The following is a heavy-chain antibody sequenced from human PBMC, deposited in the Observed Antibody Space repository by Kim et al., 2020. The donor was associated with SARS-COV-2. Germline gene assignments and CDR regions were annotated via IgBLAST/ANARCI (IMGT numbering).Heavy chain of an antibody. D-gene: IGHD4-17*01. V-gene: IGHV3-7*01. CDR1: GFTFSSYW. CDR2: IKQDGSEK. CDR3: AGDYGDYQHYYYGMDV. Sequence: GGSLRLSCAASGFTFSSYWMSWVRQAPGKGLEWVANIKQDGSEKYYVDSVKGRFTISRDNAKNSLYLQMNSLRAEDTAVYYCAGDYGDYQHYYYGMDVWGQGTTVTVSS. J-gene: IGHJ6*02.